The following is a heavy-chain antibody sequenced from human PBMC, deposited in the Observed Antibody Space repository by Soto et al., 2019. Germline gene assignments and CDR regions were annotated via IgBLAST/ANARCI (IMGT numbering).Heavy chain of an antibody. J-gene: IGHJ3*02. V-gene: IGHV4-31*03. CDR1: GGSISSGGYY. D-gene: IGHD4-17*01. Sequence: QVQLQESGPVLVKPSQTLSLTCTVSGGSISSGGYYWSWIRQHPGKGLEWIGYIYYSGSTYYNPSLKSRVTISVDTSKNQFSLKLSSVTAADTAVYYCARENGDSYDAFDIWGQGTMVTVSS. CDR2: IYYSGST. CDR3: ARENGDSYDAFDI.